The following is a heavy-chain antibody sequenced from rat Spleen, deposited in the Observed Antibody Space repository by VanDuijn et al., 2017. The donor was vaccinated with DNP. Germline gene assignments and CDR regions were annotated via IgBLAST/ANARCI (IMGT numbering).Heavy chain of an antibody. CDR1: GFTFSDYY. D-gene: IGHD1-6*01. Sequence: EVQLVESGGGLVQPGRSLKLSCAASGFTFSDYYMAWVRQAPKKGLEWVASISYEGSSTYYGDSVKGRFTISRDNAKSTLYLQMNSLRSEDTATYYCARPCVYYENYFDYWGQGVMVTVSS. J-gene: IGHJ2*01. CDR2: ISYEGSST. V-gene: IGHV5-22*01. CDR3: ARPCVYYENYFDY.